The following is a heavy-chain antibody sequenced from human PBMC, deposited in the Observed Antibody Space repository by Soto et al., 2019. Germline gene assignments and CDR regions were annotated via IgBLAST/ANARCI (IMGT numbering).Heavy chain of an antibody. J-gene: IGHJ4*02. V-gene: IGHV1-69*12. CDR3: ARVGTYDYDSGGYEDY. Sequence: QVQLVQSGAEVKKPGSSVKVSCKASGGTFSNYAISWVRQAPGQGLEWMGGISPIFGTANYAQKFQGRVTSTADESTSRAYRGLSSLRSEDTAVYYCARVGTYDYDSGGYEDYWGQGTLVTVSS. D-gene: IGHD3-22*01. CDR2: ISPIFGTA. CDR1: GGTFSNYA.